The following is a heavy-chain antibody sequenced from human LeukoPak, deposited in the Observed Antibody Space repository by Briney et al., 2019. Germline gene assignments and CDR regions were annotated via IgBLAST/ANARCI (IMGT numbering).Heavy chain of an antibody. CDR2: INPSGGST. V-gene: IGHV1-46*01. CDR3: AQSRYYYDSSDI. CDR1: GYTVTIYH. Sequence: ASVTVSCKASGYTVTIYHMHWVRQAPGQGLERMGVINPSGGSTRYAQKFQGRVTMTRDTSTSTVYMELSSLRSEDTAVYYCAQSRYYYDSSDIWGQGTMDTVSS. D-gene: IGHD3-22*01. J-gene: IGHJ3*02.